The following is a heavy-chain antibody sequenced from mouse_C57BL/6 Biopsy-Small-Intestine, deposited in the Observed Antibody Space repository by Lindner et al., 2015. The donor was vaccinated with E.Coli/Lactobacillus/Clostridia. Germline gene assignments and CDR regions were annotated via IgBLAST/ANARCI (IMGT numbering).Heavy chain of an antibody. CDR1: EYTFTSQY. CDR3: ATEIRESYYFEY. D-gene: IGHD3-3*01. CDR2: MRSSGVSE. J-gene: IGHJ3*01. Sequence: SVKVSCKAPEYTFTSQYIHWVRQAPGQGLEWMGIMRSSGVSESNGQNFQGRITMTRDTSTSTVYMELSGLTSADTAVYYCATEIRESYYFEYWGQGTLVTVS. V-gene: IGHV1-53*01.